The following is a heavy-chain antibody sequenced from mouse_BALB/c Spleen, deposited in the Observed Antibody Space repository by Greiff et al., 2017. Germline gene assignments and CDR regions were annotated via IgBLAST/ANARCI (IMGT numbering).Heavy chain of an antibody. Sequence: EVKLVESGGGLVQPGGSRKLSCAASGFTFSSFGMHWVRQAPEKGLEWVAYISSGSSTIYYADTVKGRFTISRDNPKNTLFLQMTSLRSEDTAMYYCARSRDGYYNYAMDYWGQGTSVTVSS. CDR1: GFTFSSFG. CDR3: ARSRDGYYNYAMDY. V-gene: IGHV5-17*02. D-gene: IGHD2-3*01. J-gene: IGHJ4*01. CDR2: ISSGSSTI.